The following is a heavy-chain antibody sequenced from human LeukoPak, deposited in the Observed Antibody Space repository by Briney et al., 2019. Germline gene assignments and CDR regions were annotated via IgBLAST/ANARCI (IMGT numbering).Heavy chain of an antibody. Sequence: ASVKVSCKASGYTFTSYGISWVRQAPGQGLEWMGWISAYNGNTNYAQKFQGRVTITADESTSTAYMELSSLRSEDTAVYYCARVRRDGYNGAYDYWGQGTLVTVSS. J-gene: IGHJ4*02. D-gene: IGHD5-24*01. CDR1: GYTFTSYG. V-gene: IGHV1-18*01. CDR3: ARVRRDGYNGAYDY. CDR2: ISAYNGNT.